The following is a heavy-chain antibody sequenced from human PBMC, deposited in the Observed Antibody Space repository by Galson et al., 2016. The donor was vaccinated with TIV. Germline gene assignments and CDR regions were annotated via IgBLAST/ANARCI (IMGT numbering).Heavy chain of an antibody. CDR3: ATVPKGGHLWLAPFDS. J-gene: IGHJ4*02. CDR1: EYTLPELS. V-gene: IGHV1-24*01. CDR2: FDPEDGDA. Sequence: SVKVSCKVSEYTLPELSMHWVRQAPGKGLEWVGGFDPEDGDAIYAQKFQGRVTITRGKSTDTGYMELSSLRSDDTAVYYWATVPKGGHLWLAPFDSWGQGTLVTVSS. D-gene: IGHD6-19*01.